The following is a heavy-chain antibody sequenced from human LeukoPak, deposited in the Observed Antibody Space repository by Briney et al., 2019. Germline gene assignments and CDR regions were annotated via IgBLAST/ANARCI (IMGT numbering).Heavy chain of an antibody. J-gene: IGHJ4*02. CDR3: ATVYCSNTSCYLFDY. V-gene: IGHV1-24*01. CDR1: GYTLTELS. Sequence: GASVKVSCKVSGYTLTELSMHWVRQAPGKGLEWMGGFDPEDGETIYAQKFQGRVTMTEDTSTDTAYMELSSLRSEDTAVYYCATVYCSNTSCYLFDYWGQGTLVTVSS. D-gene: IGHD2-2*01. CDR2: FDPEDGET.